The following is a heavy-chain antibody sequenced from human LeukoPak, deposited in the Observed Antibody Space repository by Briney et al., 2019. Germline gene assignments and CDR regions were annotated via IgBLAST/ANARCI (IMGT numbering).Heavy chain of an antibody. V-gene: IGHV3-7*01. CDR1: EFTFSSYW. CDR2: INPDGSQK. CDR3: ARGASQNVFDF. Sequence: PGGSLRLSCAASEFTFSSYWINWVRQAPGKGPEWVANINPDGSQKKYADSVKGRFTISRDNARNSLYLQMNSLRDNDTAAYYCARGASQNVFDFWGQGTTVIVSS. J-gene: IGHJ3*01.